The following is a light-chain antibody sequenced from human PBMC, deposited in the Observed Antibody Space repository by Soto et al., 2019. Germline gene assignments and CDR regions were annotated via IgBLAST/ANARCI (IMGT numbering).Light chain of an antibody. V-gene: IGKV1-5*03. CDR3: QQYNSYRK. CDR2: KAS. Sequence: DIQMTQSPSTLSASVGDRVTITCRASQSISSWLAWYQQKPGKVPKLLIYKASSLESGVPSRLSASGSGTEFTLTISSLQRDDFATYYCQQYNSYRKFGQGTKVEIK. CDR1: QSISSW. J-gene: IGKJ1*01.